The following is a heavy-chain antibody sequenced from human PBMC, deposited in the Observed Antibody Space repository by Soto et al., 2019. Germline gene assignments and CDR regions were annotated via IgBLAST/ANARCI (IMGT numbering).Heavy chain of an antibody. V-gene: IGHV4-61*01. Sequence: SETLSLTCTVSGGSVSSGSYYWSWIRQPPGKGLEWIGYIYYSGSTNYNPSLKSRVTISVDTSKNQFSLKLSSVTAADTAVYYCARDPRVFGGVGPLRVAYWGQGTLVTVSS. D-gene: IGHD3-16*01. CDR2: IYYSGST. CDR1: GGSVSSGSYY. CDR3: ARDPRVFGGVGPLRVAY. J-gene: IGHJ4*02.